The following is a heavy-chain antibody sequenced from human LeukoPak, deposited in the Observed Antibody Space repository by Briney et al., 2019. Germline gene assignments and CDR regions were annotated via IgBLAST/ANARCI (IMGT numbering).Heavy chain of an antibody. J-gene: IGHJ5*02. V-gene: IGHV1-69*04. CDR2: IIPIFGIA. CDR1: GGTFSSYA. Sequence: PVASVKVSCKASGGTFSSYAISWVRQAPGQGLEWLGRIIPIFGIANYAQKFQGRVTITADKSTSTAYMELSSLRSEDTAVYYCARDQEQKEAGFDPWGQGTLVTVSS. CDR3: ARDQEQKEAGFDP. D-gene: IGHD1-26*01.